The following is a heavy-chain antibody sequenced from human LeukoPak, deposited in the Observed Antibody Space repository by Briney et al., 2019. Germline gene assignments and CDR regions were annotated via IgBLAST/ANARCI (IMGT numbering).Heavy chain of an antibody. CDR2: ISYDGSNK. CDR1: GFTFSSYA. Sequence: GRSLRLSCAASGFTFSSYAMHWVRQAPGKGLEWVAVISYDGSNKYYADSVKGRSTISRDNSKNTLYLQMNSLRAEDTAVYYCARDFSSGDYWGQGTLVTVSS. J-gene: IGHJ4*02. V-gene: IGHV3-30*04. CDR3: ARDFSSGDY. D-gene: IGHD6-19*01.